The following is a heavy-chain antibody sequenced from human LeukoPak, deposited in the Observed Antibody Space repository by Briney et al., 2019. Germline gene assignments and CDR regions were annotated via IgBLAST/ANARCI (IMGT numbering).Heavy chain of an antibody. Sequence: SETLSLTCTVSGDSLSSYYWNWIRQPAGKGLEWIGRIHTSGRTNYNPPLKSRVTMSVDTSKKQFSLKLSSATAADTAVYYCVRDPGLIAWFEPWGQGTLVTVSS. CDR2: IHTSGRT. CDR1: GDSLSSYY. D-gene: IGHD2-21*01. V-gene: IGHV4-4*07. J-gene: IGHJ5*02. CDR3: VRDPGLIAWFEP.